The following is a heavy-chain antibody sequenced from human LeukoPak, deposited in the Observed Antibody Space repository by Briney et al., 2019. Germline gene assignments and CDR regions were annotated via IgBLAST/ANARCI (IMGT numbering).Heavy chain of an antibody. J-gene: IGHJ6*03. V-gene: IGHV4-39*01. Sequence: SETLSLTCTVSSGSISSSHYYWDWIRQPPGKGLEWIGTIYYSGTTYYNPSLESRATISVDASKYQFYLMLNSVTAADTAVYYCARQISDYYYYYIDVWGKGTTVTVSS. CDR1: SGSISSSHYY. CDR2: IYYSGTT. CDR3: ARQISDYYYYYIDV. D-gene: IGHD3-3*01.